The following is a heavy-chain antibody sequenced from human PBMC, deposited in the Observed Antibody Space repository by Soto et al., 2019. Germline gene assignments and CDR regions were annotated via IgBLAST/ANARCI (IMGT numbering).Heavy chain of an antibody. CDR2: IYYSGST. V-gene: IGHV4-59*01. J-gene: IGHJ4*02. CDR3: ARVIGYYDILTGPAPLYYFDY. D-gene: IGHD3-9*01. Sequence: SETLSLTCTVSGGSISSYYWSWIRQPPGKGLEWIGYIYYSGSTNYNPSLKSRVTISVDTSKNQFSLKLSSVTAADTAVYYCARVIGYYDILTGPAPLYYFDYWGQGTLVTVSS. CDR1: GGSISSYY.